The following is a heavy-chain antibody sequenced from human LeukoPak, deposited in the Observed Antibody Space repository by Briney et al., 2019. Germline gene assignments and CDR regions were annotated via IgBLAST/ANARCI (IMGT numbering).Heavy chain of an antibody. CDR2: INPSGGST. D-gene: IGHD1-1*01. V-gene: IGHV1-46*01. CDR1: GYTFTSYY. CDR3: ASGERVYQKQ. Sequence: GASVKVSCKASGYTFTSYYMHWVRQAPGQGLEWMGIINPSGGSTSYAQKFQGRVTMTRDTSISTAYMELNRLRSDDTAVYYCASGERVYQKQWGQGTLVTVSS. J-gene: IGHJ4*02.